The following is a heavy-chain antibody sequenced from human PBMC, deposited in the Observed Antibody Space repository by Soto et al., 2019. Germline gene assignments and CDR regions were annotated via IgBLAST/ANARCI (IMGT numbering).Heavy chain of an antibody. CDR1: GFTFSSYA. J-gene: IGHJ2*01. CDR3: XRPLXXXXXNWGFFDL. CDR2: ISFDGSNK. V-gene: IGHV3-30-3*01. D-gene: IGHD3-16*01. Sequence: QVQLVESGGGVVQPGRSLRLSCAASGFTFSSYAMHWVRQAPGKGLEWVAVISFDGSNKYYADSVKGRFTISRDNXXXXXXXXXXXXXXXXXXVXXXXRPLXXXXXNWGFFDLWGRGTLVTVSS.